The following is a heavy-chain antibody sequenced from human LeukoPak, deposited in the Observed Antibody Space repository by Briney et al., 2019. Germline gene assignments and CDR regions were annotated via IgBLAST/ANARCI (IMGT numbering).Heavy chain of an antibody. CDR2: ISSSSSYI. CDR3: AKSRWWELPVAFDI. D-gene: IGHD1-26*01. V-gene: IGHV3-21*04. Sequence: PGGSLRLSCAAFGFTFSSYSMNWVRQAPGKGLEWVSSISSSSSYIYYADSVKGRFTISRDNSKNTLYLQMNSLRAEDTAVYYCAKSRWWELPVAFDIWGQGTMVTVSS. J-gene: IGHJ3*02. CDR1: GFTFSSYS.